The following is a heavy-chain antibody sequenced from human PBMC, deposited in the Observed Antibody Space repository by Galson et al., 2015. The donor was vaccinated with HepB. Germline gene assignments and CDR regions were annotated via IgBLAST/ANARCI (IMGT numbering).Heavy chain of an antibody. Sequence: SLRLSCAASGFTFSDYYMSWIRQAPGKGLEWVSYISSSGGTIYYADSVKGRFTISRDNAKNSQYLQMNSLRAEDTAVYYCARVCRITIFGVVITYFDYWGQGTLVTVSS. V-gene: IGHV3-11*01. CDR2: ISSSGGTI. CDR3: ARVCRITIFGVVITYFDY. D-gene: IGHD3-3*01. J-gene: IGHJ4*02. CDR1: GFTFSDYY.